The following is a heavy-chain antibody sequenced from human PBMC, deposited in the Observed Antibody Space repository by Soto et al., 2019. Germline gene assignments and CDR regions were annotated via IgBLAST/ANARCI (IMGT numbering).Heavy chain of an antibody. J-gene: IGHJ4*02. CDR1: GGPISSGDYY. CDR3: AREVIVGALIDY. V-gene: IGHV4-30-4*01. D-gene: IGHD1-26*01. CDR2: IYYSGST. Sequence: SETLSLTCTFSGGPISSGDYYWSWIRQPPGKGLEWIGYIYYSGSTYYNPSLKSRVTISVDTSKNQFSLKLSSVTAADTAVYYCAREVIVGALIDYWGQGTLVTVS.